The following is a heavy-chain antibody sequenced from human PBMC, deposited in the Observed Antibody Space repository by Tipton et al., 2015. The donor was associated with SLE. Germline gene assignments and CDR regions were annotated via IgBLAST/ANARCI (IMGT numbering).Heavy chain of an antibody. Sequence: QLVQSGPEVKPSETLSLTCTVSGGSISSSSYYWGWIRQPPGKGLEWIGSIYYSGSTYYNPSLKSRVTISVDTSKNQFSLKLSSVTAADTAVYYCARVGERIAAWGQGTLVTVSS. CDR1: GGSISSSSYY. CDR3: ARVGERIAA. J-gene: IGHJ4*02. CDR2: IYYSGST. D-gene: IGHD6-6*01. V-gene: IGHV4-39*07.